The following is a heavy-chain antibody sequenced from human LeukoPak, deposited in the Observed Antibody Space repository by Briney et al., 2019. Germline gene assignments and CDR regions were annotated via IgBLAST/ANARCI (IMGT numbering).Heavy chain of an antibody. Sequence: PGGSLRLSCAASGFTFSSYSMNWVRQAPGKGLEWVSGISGSGGSTYYADSVKGRFTISRDNSKNTLYLQMNTLRVEDTAVYYCARGWGSSGWYDYWGQGALVTVSS. V-gene: IGHV3-23*01. CDR2: ISGSGGST. D-gene: IGHD6-19*01. CDR3: ARGWGSSGWYDY. J-gene: IGHJ4*02. CDR1: GFTFSSYS.